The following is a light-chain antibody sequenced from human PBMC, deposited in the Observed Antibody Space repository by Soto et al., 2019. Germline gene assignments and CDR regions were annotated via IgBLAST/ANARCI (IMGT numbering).Light chain of an antibody. CDR1: SGDVGAYNY. V-gene: IGLV2-8*01. Sequence: QSALTQPPSASGSAGQSVTISCTGTSGDVGAYNYVSWYQQHPGKAPKLMVYEVTKRPSGVPDRFSGSKSGNTASLTVSGLQAEDEADYYCSSFGGSNNVFGTGTKVTVL. J-gene: IGLJ1*01. CDR2: EVT. CDR3: SSFGGSNNV.